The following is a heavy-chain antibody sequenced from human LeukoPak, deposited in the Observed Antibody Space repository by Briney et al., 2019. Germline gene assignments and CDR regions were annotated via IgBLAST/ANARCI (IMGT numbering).Heavy chain of an antibody. Sequence: ASVKVSCKASGYTFTSYYMHWVRQAPGQGLEWMGIINPSGGSTSYAQKFQGRVTMTRDTSTSTVYMELSSLRSEDTAVYYCATHNGYSYGSTHYYYYGMDVWGQGTTVTVSS. D-gene: IGHD5-18*01. CDR1: GYTFTSYY. V-gene: IGHV1-46*01. CDR2: INPSGGST. J-gene: IGHJ6*02. CDR3: ATHNGYSYGSTHYYYYGMDV.